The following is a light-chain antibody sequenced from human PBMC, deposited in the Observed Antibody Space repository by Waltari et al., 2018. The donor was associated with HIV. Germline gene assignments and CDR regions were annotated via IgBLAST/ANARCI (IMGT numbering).Light chain of an antibody. V-gene: IGLV3-19*01. Sequence: ITCQGDSLRSYYASWYQQKPGQAPVLVIYGKNNRPSGIPDGFSGSSSGNTASLTITGAQAEDEADYYSNSRDSSGNHVVFGGGTKMTVL. CDR3: NSRDSSGNHVV. CDR2: GKN. CDR1: SLRSYY. J-gene: IGLJ2*01.